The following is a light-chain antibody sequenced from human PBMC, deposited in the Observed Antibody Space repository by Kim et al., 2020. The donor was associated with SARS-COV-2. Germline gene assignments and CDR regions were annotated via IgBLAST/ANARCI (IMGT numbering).Light chain of an antibody. CDR1: QSITL. J-gene: IGKJ2*01. CDR3: QHYDRYPYT. V-gene: IGKV1-5*01. Sequence: DIHMTQSPSTLSASVGDRVTITCRASQSITLLAWYQQKPGKAPKLLIYQASTLESGVPSRFSGSGSGTEFSLTISSLQPDDFATYHCQHYDRYPYTFCQGTKLEI. CDR2: QAS.